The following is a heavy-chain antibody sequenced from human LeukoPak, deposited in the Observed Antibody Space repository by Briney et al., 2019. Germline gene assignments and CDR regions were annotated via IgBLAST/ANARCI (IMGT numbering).Heavy chain of an antibody. V-gene: IGHV3-53*01. Sequence: GGSLRLSYAASGFTFSSYTINWVRQAPGKGLEWVSVIYSGGSTYYADSVKGRFTISRDNSKSTLYIQMNSLRAEDTAVYYCARAKPKNMVRGLIMRRESRYYFDYWGQGTLVTVSS. CDR1: GFTFSSYT. J-gene: IGHJ4*02. D-gene: IGHD3-10*01. CDR3: ARAKPKNMVRGLIMRRESRYYFDY. CDR2: IYSGGST.